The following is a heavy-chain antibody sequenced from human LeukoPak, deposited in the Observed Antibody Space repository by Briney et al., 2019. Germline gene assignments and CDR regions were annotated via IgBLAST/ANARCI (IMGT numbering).Heavy chain of an antibody. D-gene: IGHD2-15*01. CDR1: GGSISSYY. Sequence: SETLSLTCTVSGGSISSYYWSWIRQPPGKGLEWIGYIYYSGSTNYNPSLKSRVTISVDTSKNQFSLKLSSVTAADTAVYYCARDVQAAPRGFDYWGQGTLVTVSS. V-gene: IGHV4-59*01. J-gene: IGHJ4*02. CDR2: IYYSGST. CDR3: ARDVQAAPRGFDY.